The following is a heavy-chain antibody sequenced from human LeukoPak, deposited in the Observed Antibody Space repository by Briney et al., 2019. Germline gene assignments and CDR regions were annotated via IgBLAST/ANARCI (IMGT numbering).Heavy chain of an antibody. D-gene: IGHD5-18*01. J-gene: IGHJ4*02. Sequence: TSETLSLTCTVSGGSISTTGYYWGWIRQPPGKGLERIGSIYRSGSAYYKPSLTSRVTMSVDTSKNQFSLKLSSVTASDTAVYYCARHRGYSYGYLDYWGQGTLVTVSS. CDR2: IYRSGSA. V-gene: IGHV4-39*01. CDR3: ARHRGYSYGYLDY. CDR1: GGSISTTGYY.